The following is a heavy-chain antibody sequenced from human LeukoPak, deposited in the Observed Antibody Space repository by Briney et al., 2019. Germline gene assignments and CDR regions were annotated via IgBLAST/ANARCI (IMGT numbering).Heavy chain of an antibody. J-gene: IGHJ4*02. V-gene: IGHV4-59*12. Sequence: SETLSLTCTVSGGSISSYYWSWIRQLPGKGLEWIGYIYYSGSTNYNPSLKSRVTISVDTSKNQFSLKLSSVTAADTAVYYCARLSTVTTSFDYWGQGTLVTVSS. CDR2: IYYSGST. D-gene: IGHD4-17*01. CDR3: ARLSTVTTSFDY. CDR1: GGSISSYY.